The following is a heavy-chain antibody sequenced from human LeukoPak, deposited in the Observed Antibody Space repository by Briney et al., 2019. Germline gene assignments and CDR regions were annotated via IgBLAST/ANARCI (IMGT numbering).Heavy chain of an antibody. Sequence: GGSLRLSCAASGFAVSSKYMTWVRQAPGKGMEWVSVIYSDGSTFYADSVKGRFTISRDNAKNTLYLQMNSLRAEDTAVYYCARDLKYYDSSGFDYWGQGTLVTVSS. V-gene: IGHV3-53*05. CDR2: IYSDGST. D-gene: IGHD3-22*01. J-gene: IGHJ4*02. CDR3: ARDLKYYDSSGFDY. CDR1: GFAVSSKY.